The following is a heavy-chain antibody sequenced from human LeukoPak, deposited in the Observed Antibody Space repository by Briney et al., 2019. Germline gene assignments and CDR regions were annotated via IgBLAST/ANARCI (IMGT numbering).Heavy chain of an antibody. CDR3: AREVSTGYCSGGSCSQGRGD. Sequence: ASVKVSCKASGGTFSSYAISWVRQAPGQGLEWMGRIIPILGIANYAQKFQGRVTITADKSTSTAYMELSSLRSEDTAVYYCAREVSTGYCSGGSCSQGRGDWGPGTLVTVSS. CDR1: GGTFSSYA. D-gene: IGHD2-15*01. J-gene: IGHJ4*02. V-gene: IGHV1-69*04. CDR2: IIPILGIA.